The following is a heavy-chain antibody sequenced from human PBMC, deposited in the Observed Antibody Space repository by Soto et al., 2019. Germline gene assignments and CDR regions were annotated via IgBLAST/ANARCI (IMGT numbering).Heavy chain of an antibody. CDR2: ISAYNGNI. J-gene: IGHJ4*02. V-gene: IGHV1-18*01. CDR1: GYDFTNYG. CDR3: ARGHDIWTGWKFTF. Sequence: QVRLVQSGAEVKKPGASVKVSCKTYGYDFTNYGINWVRQAPGQGLEWMGWISAYNGNIVYAQNFRGRATLTTDTSTGSAYRELRRLRSDDTDVYYRARGHDIWTGWKFTFWGQGNLVTVSS. D-gene: IGHD3-9*01.